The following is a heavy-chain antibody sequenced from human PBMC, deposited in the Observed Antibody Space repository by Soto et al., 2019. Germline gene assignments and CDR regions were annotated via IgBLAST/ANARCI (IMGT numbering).Heavy chain of an antibody. V-gene: IGHV3-30*18. CDR3: ANVDTAMDQYYFDY. CDR1: GFTFSSYG. J-gene: IGHJ4*02. D-gene: IGHD5-18*01. CDR2: ISYDGSNK. Sequence: QVQLVESGGGVVQPGRSLRLSCAASGFTFSSYGMHWVRQAPGKGLEWVAVISYDGSNKYYADSVKGRFTISRDNSKNTLYLQMNSLRAEDTAVYYCANVDTAMDQYYFDYWGQGTLVTVSS.